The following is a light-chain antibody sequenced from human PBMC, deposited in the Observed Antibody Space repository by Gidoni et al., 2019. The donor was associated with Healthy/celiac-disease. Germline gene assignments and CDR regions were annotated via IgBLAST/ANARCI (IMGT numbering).Light chain of an antibody. CDR2: DAS. Sequence: EIVLTQSPATLSLSPGERATLSCRASQSVSSYLAWYQQKPGQAPRLLIYDASNLATGIPARFSGSGSWTDFTLTISSLEPEDFAVYYCQQRSNWPPALTFGGGTKVESK. CDR1: QSVSSY. J-gene: IGKJ4*01. CDR3: QQRSNWPPALT. V-gene: IGKV3-11*01.